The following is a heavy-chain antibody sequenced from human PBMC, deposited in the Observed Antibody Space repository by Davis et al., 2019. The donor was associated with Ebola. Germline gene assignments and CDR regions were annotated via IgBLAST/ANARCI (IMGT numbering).Heavy chain of an antibody. CDR1: GGSFSGYY. Sequence: SETLSLTCAVYGGSFSGYYWSWIRQPPGKGLEWIGEINHSGGTNYNPSLKSRVTISVDTSKNQFSLKLSSVTAADTAVYYCARLAAAEGDYFDYWGQGTLVTVSS. CDR3: ARLAAAEGDYFDY. V-gene: IGHV4-34*01. CDR2: INHSGGT. D-gene: IGHD6-25*01. J-gene: IGHJ4*02.